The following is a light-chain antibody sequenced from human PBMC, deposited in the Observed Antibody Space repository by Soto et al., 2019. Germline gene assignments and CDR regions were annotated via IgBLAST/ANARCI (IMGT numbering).Light chain of an antibody. CDR2: DAS. CDR1: QSINIF. CDR3: QHLRS. J-gene: IGKJ5*01. V-gene: IGKV3-11*01. Sequence: ELTLTQSPATLSLSPGDRATLSCRASQSINIFLAWYQHRPGQAPRLLIDDASNRATGIPARFSGSGSGTDFTLTIRSLEPEDFAVYYCQHLRSFGQGTRLEIK.